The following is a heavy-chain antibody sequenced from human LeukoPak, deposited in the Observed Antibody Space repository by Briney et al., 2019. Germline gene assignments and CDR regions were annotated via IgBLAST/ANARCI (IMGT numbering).Heavy chain of an antibody. Sequence: GGSLRLSCAASGFTFSSYSMNWVRQAPGKGLEWVSYISSSTNTIYYADFVKGQFTISRDNAKNSLFLQMNSLRDEDTAVYYCARGGYGANDDAFDIWGQGTMVTVSS. CDR3: ARGGYGANDDAFDI. D-gene: IGHD4-23*01. CDR1: GFTFSSYS. CDR2: ISSSTNTI. J-gene: IGHJ3*02. V-gene: IGHV3-48*02.